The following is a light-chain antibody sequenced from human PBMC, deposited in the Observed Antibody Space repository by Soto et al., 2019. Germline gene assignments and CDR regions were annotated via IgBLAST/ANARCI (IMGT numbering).Light chain of an antibody. CDR3: SSYAGSNNLGV. CDR1: SSDVGGYNY. CDR2: EVS. Sequence: QSALTQPPSASGSPGQSVTISCPGTSSDVGGYNYVSWYQQHPGKAPKLMIYEVSKRPSGVPDRFSGSKSGNTASLTVSGLQAEDEAAYYCSSYAGSNNLGVFGGGTKLTVL. J-gene: IGLJ2*01. V-gene: IGLV2-8*01.